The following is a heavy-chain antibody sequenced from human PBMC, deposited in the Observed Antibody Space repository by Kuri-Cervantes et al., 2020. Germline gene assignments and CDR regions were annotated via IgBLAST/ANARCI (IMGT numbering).Heavy chain of an antibody. D-gene: IGHD6-19*01. J-gene: IGHJ4*02. CDR3: ARDQWLVPRGFDY. Sequence: GESLKISCAASGFTFSSYAMHWVRQAPGKELEWVAVISYDGSNKYYADSVKGRFTISRDNSKNTLYLQMNSLRAEDTAVYYCARDQWLVPRGFDYWGQGTLVTVSS. CDR2: ISYDGSNK. V-gene: IGHV3-30-3*01. CDR1: GFTFSSYA.